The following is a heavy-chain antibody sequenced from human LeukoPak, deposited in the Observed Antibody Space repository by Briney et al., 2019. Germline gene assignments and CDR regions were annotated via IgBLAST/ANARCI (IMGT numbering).Heavy chain of an antibody. CDR2: IHYSGST. CDR1: GGSISSPTYY. CDR3: ARLGGYYDPPGY. D-gene: IGHD3-22*01. Sequence: PPETLSLTCTVSGGSISSPTYYWAWIRQPPGKGLEWIGTIHYSGSTFYNPSLKSRVTISVDTSKNQFSLKLSSVTAADTAVYYCARLGGYYDPPGYWGHGTLVTVSS. V-gene: IGHV4-39*01. J-gene: IGHJ4*01.